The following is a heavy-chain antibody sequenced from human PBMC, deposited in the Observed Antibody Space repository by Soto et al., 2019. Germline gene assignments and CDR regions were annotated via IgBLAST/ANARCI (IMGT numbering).Heavy chain of an antibody. CDR2: INPNSGGT. Sequence: ASVKVSCKASGYTFAGYYMHWVRQAPGQGLEWMGWINPNSGGTNYAQKFQGRVTMTRDTSISTAYMEVNRLISDDTAVYYCARGHYSGSSTSLPYYSAMDVWGQGTTVTVSS. CDR3: ARGHYSGSSTSLPYYSAMDV. J-gene: IGHJ6*02. D-gene: IGHD1-26*01. CDR1: GYTFAGYY. V-gene: IGHV1-2*02.